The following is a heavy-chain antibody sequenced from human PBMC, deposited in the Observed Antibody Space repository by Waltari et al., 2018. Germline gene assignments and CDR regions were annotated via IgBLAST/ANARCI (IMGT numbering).Heavy chain of an antibody. V-gene: IGHV3-53*01. CDR3: ARPVGNET. Sequence: EVQLVESGGGLVQPGGSLRLSCAASGFSVSGVYMTWVRQAPGKGLQWVSIIYSVCSTYYADSVKGRFTISRDNSKNTVFLQMNSLRVDDTAVYYCARPVGNETWGQGTLVTVSS. CDR1: GFSVSGVY. D-gene: IGHD1-26*01. CDR2: IYSVCST. J-gene: IGHJ5*02.